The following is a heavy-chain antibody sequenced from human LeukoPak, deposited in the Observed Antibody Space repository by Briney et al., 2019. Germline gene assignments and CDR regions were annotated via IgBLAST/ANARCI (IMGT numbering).Heavy chain of an antibody. CDR3: ARGGARYYGSGSYDGYYFDY. J-gene: IGHJ4*02. CDR1: GFTVSSSY. CDR2: IYSGGST. D-gene: IGHD3-10*01. V-gene: IGHV3-53*01. Sequence: GGSLRLSCAASGFTVSSSYMSWVRQAPGKGLEWVSVIYSGGSTYYSDSVKGRFTISRDNSKNTLYLQMNSLRAEDTAVYYCARGGARYYGSGSYDGYYFDYWGQGTLVTVSS.